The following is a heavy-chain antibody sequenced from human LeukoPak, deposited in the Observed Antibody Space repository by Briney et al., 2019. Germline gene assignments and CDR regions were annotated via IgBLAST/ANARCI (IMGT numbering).Heavy chain of an antibody. Sequence: ASVTVSSTASGYTFTSYAMHWVRQAPGQRLEWMGWINAGNGNTKYSQKFQGRVTITRDTSASTAYMELSSLRSEDTAVYYCARVAALAKSFDYWGQGTLVTVSS. D-gene: IGHD2-15*01. CDR3: ARVAALAKSFDY. V-gene: IGHV1-3*01. CDR1: GYTFTSYA. CDR2: INAGNGNT. J-gene: IGHJ4*02.